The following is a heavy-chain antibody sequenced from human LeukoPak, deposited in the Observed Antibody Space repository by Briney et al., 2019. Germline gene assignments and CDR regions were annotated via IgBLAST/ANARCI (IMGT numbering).Heavy chain of an antibody. J-gene: IGHJ3*01. CDR2: ISGSGGTT. V-gene: IGHV3-23*01. CDR1: GFTHRTNA. Sequence: HPGGSLRLSCVASGFTHRTNAMIWVRQTPGKGLEWLSNISGSGGTTYYADSVRGRFTVSRDNSKNTVYLQMNSLRAEDTAVYYCAKAFYGGDSGLGPLEVWGQGTRVTVSS. CDR3: AKAFYGGDSGLGPLEV. D-gene: IGHD4-23*01.